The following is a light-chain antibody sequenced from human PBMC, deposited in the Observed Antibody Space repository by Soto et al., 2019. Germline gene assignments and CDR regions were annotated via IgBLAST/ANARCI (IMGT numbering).Light chain of an antibody. CDR3: QQLNSAWYA. Sequence: DIQLTQSPSFLSASVGDRVTITCRASQGIRTYLAWYLQRPGKAPKLLIYGASTLQSGVPSRFSGSGSGTEFTLTISSLQPEDFGTYYCQQLNSAWYAFGQGTKLEIK. CDR1: QGIRTY. V-gene: IGKV1-9*01. CDR2: GAS. J-gene: IGKJ2*01.